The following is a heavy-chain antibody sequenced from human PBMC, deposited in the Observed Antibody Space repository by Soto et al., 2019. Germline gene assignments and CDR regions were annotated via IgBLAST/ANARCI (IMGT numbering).Heavy chain of an antibody. CDR3: ARGVGNSSPGAFDI. J-gene: IGHJ3*02. Sequence: GASVKVSCKVSGYTLTELSMHWVRQAPGQGLEWMGWINPNSGGTNYAQKFQGWVTMTRDTSISTAYMELSRLRSDDTAVYYCARGVGNSSPGAFDIWGQGTMVTVSS. D-gene: IGHD4-4*01. V-gene: IGHV1-2*04. CDR2: INPNSGGT. CDR1: GYTLTELS.